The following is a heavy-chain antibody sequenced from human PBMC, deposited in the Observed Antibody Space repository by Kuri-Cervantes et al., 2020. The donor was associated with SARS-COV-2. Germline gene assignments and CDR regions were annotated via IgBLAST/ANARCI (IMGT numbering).Heavy chain of an antibody. J-gene: IGHJ6*03. D-gene: IGHD2-15*01. CDR3: ARPPPILGVEGSYYYYYMDV. CDR1: GGSISSHY. Sequence: GSLRLSCTVSGGSISSHYWSWIRQPPGKGLEWIGYIYYSGSTNYNPSLKSRVTISVDTSKNQFSLKLSSVTAADTAVYYCARPPPILGVEGSYYYYYMDVWGKGTTVTVSS. V-gene: IGHV4-59*08. CDR2: IYYSGST.